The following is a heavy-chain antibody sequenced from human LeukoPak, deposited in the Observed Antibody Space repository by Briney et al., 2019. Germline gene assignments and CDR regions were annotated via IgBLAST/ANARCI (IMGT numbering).Heavy chain of an antibody. J-gene: IGHJ4*02. V-gene: IGHV3-7*02. Sequence: GGSLRLSCVGSGFTFTTTTVNWGRQGPGKGLGGVASMKEDGSEERYVDSVKGRFTISRDNAKNSLFLQLDSLRVEDTALYYCARGGRSRFDFWGQGSLVTVSS. CDR2: MKEDGSEE. CDR1: GFTFTTTT. D-gene: IGHD2-15*01. CDR3: ARGGRSRFDF.